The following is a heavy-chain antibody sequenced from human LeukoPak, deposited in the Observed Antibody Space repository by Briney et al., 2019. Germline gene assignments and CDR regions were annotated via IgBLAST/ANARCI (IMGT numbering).Heavy chain of an antibody. V-gene: IGHV3-21*04. CDR3: ARRRWLTGPRGYYYYMDV. D-gene: IGHD3-9*01. CDR1: GFTFSTYS. J-gene: IGHJ6*03. Sequence: GGSLRLSCAASGFTFSTYSMNWVRQAPGKGLEWVSSISSSSTYIYYADSVKGRFTISRDNAKNSLYLQMNSLRAEDTALYHCARRRWLTGPRGYYYYMDVWGKGTTVTISS. CDR2: ISSSSTYI.